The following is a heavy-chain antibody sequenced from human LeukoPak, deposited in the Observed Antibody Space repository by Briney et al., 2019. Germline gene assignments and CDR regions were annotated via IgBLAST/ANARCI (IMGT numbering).Heavy chain of an antibody. CDR3: ARDRAAADLDY. CDR1: GFTFSSDG. Sequence: PGGSLRLSCAASGFTFSSDGMHWVRQAPGKGLEWVAVIWYDGSNKFYADSVKGRFTISRDNSKNTLYLQMNSLRAEDTAVYYCARDRAAADLDYWGQGTLVTVSS. CDR2: IWYDGSNK. J-gene: IGHJ4*02. V-gene: IGHV3-33*01. D-gene: IGHD6-13*01.